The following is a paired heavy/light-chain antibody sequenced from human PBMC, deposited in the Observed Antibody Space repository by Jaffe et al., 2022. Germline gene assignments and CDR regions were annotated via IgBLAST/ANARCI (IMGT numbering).Heavy chain of an antibody. Sequence: QVQLVQSGAEVKKPGASVKVSCKASGYTFTSYYIHWVRQAPGQGLEWMGIINPTGGSSSYAQKFQGRVTMTRDTSTSTVYMELSSLRSEDTAVYYCVSGIQLWSFDYWGQGTLVTVSS. V-gene: IGHV1-46*01. D-gene: IGHD5-18*01. J-gene: IGHJ4*02. CDR1: GYTFTSYY. CDR2: INPTGGSS. CDR3: VSGIQLWSFDY.
Light chain of an antibody. CDR1: SSDVGSYNL. CDR3: CSYAGSSTLY. CDR2: EGS. Sequence: QSALTQPASVSGSPGQSITISCTGTSSDVGSYNLVSWYQQHPGKAPKLMIYEGSKRPSGVSNRFSGSKSGNTASLTISGLQAEDEADYYCCSYAGSSTLYFGGGTRLTVL. J-gene: IGLJ2*01. V-gene: IGLV2-23*01.